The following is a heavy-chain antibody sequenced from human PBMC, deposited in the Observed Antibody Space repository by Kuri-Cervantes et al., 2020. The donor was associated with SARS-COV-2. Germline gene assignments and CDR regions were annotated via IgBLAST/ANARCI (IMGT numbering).Heavy chain of an antibody. CDR2: INAGNDNT. V-gene: IGHV1-3*01. D-gene: IGHD3-3*01. J-gene: IGHJ4*02. Sequence: ASVKVSCKASGYTFTSYAMHWVRQAPGQRLEWMGWINAGNDNTKYSQKFQGRVTITRDTSASTAYMELISLRSEDTAVYYCARGAKITIFGRMRGFDYWGQGTLVTVSS. CDR1: GYTFTSYA. CDR3: ARGAKITIFGRMRGFDY.